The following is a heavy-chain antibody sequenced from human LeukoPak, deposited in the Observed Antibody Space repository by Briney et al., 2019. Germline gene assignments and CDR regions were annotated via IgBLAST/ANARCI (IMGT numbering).Heavy chain of an antibody. Sequence: TGGSLRLSCAASGFTFSSYSMNWVRQAPGKGLEWVSGISWNSGSIGYADSVKGRFTISRDNAKNSLYLQMNSLRAEDTALYYCAKSLLRRSGWYYFDYWGQGTLVTVSS. D-gene: IGHD6-19*01. J-gene: IGHJ4*02. CDR1: GFTFSSYS. V-gene: IGHV3-9*01. CDR2: ISWNSGSI. CDR3: AKSLLRRSGWYYFDY.